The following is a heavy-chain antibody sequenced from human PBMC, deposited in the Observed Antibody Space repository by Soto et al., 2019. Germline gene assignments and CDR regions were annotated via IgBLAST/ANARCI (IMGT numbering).Heavy chain of an antibody. D-gene: IGHD2-15*01. J-gene: IGHJ3*02. V-gene: IGHV4-34*01. Sequence: SETLSLTCAVYGGSFSGYYWSWIRQPPGKGLEWIGEINHSGSTNYNPSLKSRVTISVDTSKNQFSLKLSSVTAADTAVYYCARGPYCSGGSCYSGDALDIWGQGTMVTVSS. CDR1: GGSFSGYY. CDR3: ARGPYCSGGSCYSGDALDI. CDR2: INHSGST.